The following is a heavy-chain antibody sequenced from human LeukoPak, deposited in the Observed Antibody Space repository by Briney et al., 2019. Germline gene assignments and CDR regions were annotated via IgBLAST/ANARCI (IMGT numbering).Heavy chain of an antibody. CDR2: ISTSGRT. D-gene: IGHD5-18*01. Sequence: PSETLSLTCTVSGGSINSGRYYWSWIRQPAGRGLEWIGHISTSGRTSYGPSLKSRVTISVDTSKNQFSLKMSSVSAADTAVYYCARGLHGYTYGYVPWELYYYMDVWGKGTTVTISS. CDR3: ARGLHGYTYGYVPWELYYYMDV. V-gene: IGHV4-61*09. J-gene: IGHJ6*03. CDR1: GGSINSGRYY.